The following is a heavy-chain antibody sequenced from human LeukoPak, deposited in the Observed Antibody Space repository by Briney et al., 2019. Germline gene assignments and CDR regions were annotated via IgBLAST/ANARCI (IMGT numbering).Heavy chain of an antibody. CDR3: ARNPLSDHYFDY. J-gene: IGHJ4*02. D-gene: IGHD3-16*02. V-gene: IGHV4-61*02. CDR1: GVSISSGSYY. Sequence: SQTLSLTCTVSGVSISSGSYYWSWIRQPAGRGLEWIGRIYTSGSTNYNPSLKSRVTISVDTSNNQFSLKLSSVTAADTAVYYCARNPLSDHYFDYWGQGTLVTVSS. CDR2: IYTSGST.